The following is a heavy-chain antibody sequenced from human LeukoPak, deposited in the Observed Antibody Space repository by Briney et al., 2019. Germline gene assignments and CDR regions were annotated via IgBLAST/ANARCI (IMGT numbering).Heavy chain of an antibody. CDR2: FDPEDGET. CDR3: ATDSSGYYYNFDY. J-gene: IGHJ4*02. D-gene: IGHD3-22*01. CDR1: GYTLTESS. V-gene: IGHV1-24*01. Sequence: ASVKVSCKVSGYTLTESSMHWVRQAPGKGLEWMGGFDPEDGETIYAQKFQGRVTMTEDTSTDTAYMELSSLRSEDTAAYYCATDSSGYYYNFDYWGQGTLVTVSS.